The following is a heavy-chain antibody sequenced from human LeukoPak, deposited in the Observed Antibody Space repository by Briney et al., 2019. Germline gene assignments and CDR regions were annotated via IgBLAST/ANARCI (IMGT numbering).Heavy chain of an antibody. CDR3: ARGLYCSSTSCYLGVDY. Sequence: GGSLILSCAASGFTFSSYAMHWVRQAPGKELEWVAVISYDGSNKYYADSVKGRFTISRDNSKNTLYLQMNSLRAEDTAVYYCARGLYCSSTSCYLGVDYWGQGTLVTVSS. CDR1: GFTFSSYA. CDR2: ISYDGSNK. V-gene: IGHV3-30-3*01. D-gene: IGHD2-2*01. J-gene: IGHJ4*02.